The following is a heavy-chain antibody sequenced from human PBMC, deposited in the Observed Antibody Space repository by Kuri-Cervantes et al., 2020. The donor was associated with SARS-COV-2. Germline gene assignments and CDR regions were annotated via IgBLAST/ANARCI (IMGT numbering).Heavy chain of an antibody. J-gene: IGHJ5*02. V-gene: IGHV4-39*07. CDR1: GGSISSSSYY. CDR3: ARGAAAPLYNWFDP. Sequence: SETLSLTCTVSGGSISSSSYYWGWIRQPPGKGLEWIGSIYYSGSTYYNPSLKSRVTISVDTSKNQFSLKLSSVTAADTAVYYCARGAAAPLYNWFDPWGQGTLVTVSS. D-gene: IGHD6-13*01. CDR2: IYYSGST.